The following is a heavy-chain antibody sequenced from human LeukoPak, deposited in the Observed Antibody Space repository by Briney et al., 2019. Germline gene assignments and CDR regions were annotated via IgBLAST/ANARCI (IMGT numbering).Heavy chain of an antibody. CDR2: ITSTSSSM. CDR3: RFGDFNDY. D-gene: IGHD3-10*01. V-gene: IGHV3-21*01. J-gene: IGHJ4*02. Sequence: GGSLRLSCAASGFTFSTYRMHWVRQAPGKGLELVSSITSTSSSMSYADSVEGRFTISRDNAKNSLYLQMNSLSAEDTAVYYCRFGDFNDYWGQGTLVTVSS. CDR1: GFTFSTYR.